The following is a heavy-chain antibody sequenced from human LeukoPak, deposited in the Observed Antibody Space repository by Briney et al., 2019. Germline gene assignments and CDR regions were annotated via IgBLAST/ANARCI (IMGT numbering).Heavy chain of an antibody. Sequence: GGSLRLSCAASGFTFSNAWMSWVRQAPGKGLEWVGRIKSKTDGATTDYAAPVKGRFTISRDDSKTTLYLQMNSLKTEDAAAYYCTTDPHYYDSSGYFSPPLSWGQGTLVTVSS. J-gene: IGHJ4*02. D-gene: IGHD3-22*01. CDR1: GFTFSNAW. CDR3: TTDPHYYDSSGYFSPPLS. V-gene: IGHV3-15*01. CDR2: IKSKTDGATT.